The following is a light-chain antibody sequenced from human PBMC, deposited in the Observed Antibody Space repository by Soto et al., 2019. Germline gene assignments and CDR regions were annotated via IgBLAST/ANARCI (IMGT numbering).Light chain of an antibody. CDR1: QGISSF. CDR2: AAA. V-gene: IGKV1-8*01. CDR3: QQYLSYPDT. J-gene: IGKJ2*01. Sequence: AIRMTQSPSSISASTGDRVTITCRASQGISSFLAWYQQKPGKAPKLLIYAAATLQRGAPSRFSSSGSGTDFTITIIRLQSEDFATYFCQQYLSYPDTFGQGTKLEI.